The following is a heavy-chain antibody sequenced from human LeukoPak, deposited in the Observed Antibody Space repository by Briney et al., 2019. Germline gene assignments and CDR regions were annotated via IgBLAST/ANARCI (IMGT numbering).Heavy chain of an antibody. J-gene: IGHJ5*02. V-gene: IGHV4-39*01. D-gene: IGHD3-9*01. CDR2: IYYSGNT. CDR1: GGSISSSSSY. Sequence: PSETLSLTCTVSGGSISSSSSYWGWIRQPPGKGLEWIGSIYYSGNTYYNPSLKSRVTISVDTSKNQFSLKLSFVTAADTAVYYCARHDLSYDILTGYYGDPFDPWGQGILVTVSS. CDR3: ARHDLSYDILTGYYGDPFDP.